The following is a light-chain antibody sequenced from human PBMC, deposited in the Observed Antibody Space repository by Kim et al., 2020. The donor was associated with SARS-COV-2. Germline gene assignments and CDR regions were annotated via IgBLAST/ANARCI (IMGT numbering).Light chain of an antibody. CDR3: QAWDSSTAGV. J-gene: IGLJ1*01. V-gene: IGLV3-1*01. Sequence: VSPGQTATITCSGDKLGDKYACWYQQKPGQSPVLVIYQDKKRPSGIPERFSGSNSGNTATLTISGTQAMDEADYYCQAWDSSTAGVFGTGTKVTVL. CDR2: QDK. CDR1: KLGDKY.